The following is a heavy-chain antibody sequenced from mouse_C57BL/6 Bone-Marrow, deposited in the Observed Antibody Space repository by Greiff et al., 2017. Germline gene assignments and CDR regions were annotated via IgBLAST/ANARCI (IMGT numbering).Heavy chain of an antibody. V-gene: IGHV5-6*01. CDR1: GFTFSSYG. Sequence: EVKVVESGGDLVKPGGSLKLSCAASGFTFSSYGMSWVRQTPDKRLEWVATISSGGSYTYYPDSVKGRFTISRDNAKNTLYLQMSSLKSEDTAMYYCARPRGLGFAYWGQGTLVTVSA. J-gene: IGHJ3*01. CDR2: ISSGGSYT. CDR3: ARPRGLGFAY.